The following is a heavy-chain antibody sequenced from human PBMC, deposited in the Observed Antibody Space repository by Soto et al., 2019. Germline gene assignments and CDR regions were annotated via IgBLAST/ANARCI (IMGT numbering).Heavy chain of an antibody. J-gene: IGHJ3*02. CDR1: GFTFSSYE. D-gene: IGHD6-19*01. V-gene: IGHV3-48*03. CDR2: ISSSGSPI. CDR3: AREGNPAIAVAVFLDAFDI. Sequence: EVQLVESGGGLVQPGGSLRLSCAASGFTFSSYEMNWVRQAPGKGLEWVSYISSSGSPIYYADSVKGRFTISRDNAKSSLYLKMNSLRAEDTAVYYCAREGNPAIAVAVFLDAFDIWGLGTMVTVSS.